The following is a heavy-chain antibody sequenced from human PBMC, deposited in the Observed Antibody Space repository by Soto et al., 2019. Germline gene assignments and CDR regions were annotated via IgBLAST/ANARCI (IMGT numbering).Heavy chain of an antibody. CDR2: ISSSSSYI. D-gene: IGHD3-3*01. J-gene: IGHJ4*02. CDR3: ARDMNSGAYYDFWSGYYSLGY. V-gene: IGHV3-21*01. CDR1: GFTFSSYS. Sequence: GGSLRLSCAASGFTFSSYSMNWVRQAPGKGLEWVSSISSSSSYIYYADSVKGRFTISRDNAKNSLYLQMNSLRAEDTAVYYCARDMNSGAYYDFWSGYYSLGYWGQGTLVTVSS.